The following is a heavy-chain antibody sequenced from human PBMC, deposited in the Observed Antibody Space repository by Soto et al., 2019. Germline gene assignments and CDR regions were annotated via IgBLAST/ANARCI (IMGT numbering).Heavy chain of an antibody. Sequence: EVQLLESGGGLVQPGGSLRLSCAASGFTFSSYAMSWVRQAPGKGLEWVSAISGSGGSTYYADSVKGRFTISRDNSKNTLYLQMNSLIAEDTAVYYCAKCYDSSGYYPVDAFDIWGQGTMVTVSS. CDR3: AKCYDSSGYYPVDAFDI. V-gene: IGHV3-23*01. CDR1: GFTFSSYA. J-gene: IGHJ3*02. CDR2: ISGSGGST. D-gene: IGHD3-22*01.